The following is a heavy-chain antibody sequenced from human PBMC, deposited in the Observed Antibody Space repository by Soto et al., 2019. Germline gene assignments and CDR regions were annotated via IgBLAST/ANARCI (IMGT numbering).Heavy chain of an antibody. J-gene: IGHJ5*02. CDR1: CYSITAGGYY. CDR3: ARMYSSGSGWFHP. V-gene: IGHV4-31*03. D-gene: IGHD6-19*01. CDR2: FYSSGSI. Sequence: SETLSLTCFVSCYSITAGGYYWSWIRHHPGKGLEWIGSFYSSGSIIYNPSLRSRVSISGDTSSNQFSMSLTSVTAADTARYYCARMYSSGSGWFHPWGQGTLVTVSS.